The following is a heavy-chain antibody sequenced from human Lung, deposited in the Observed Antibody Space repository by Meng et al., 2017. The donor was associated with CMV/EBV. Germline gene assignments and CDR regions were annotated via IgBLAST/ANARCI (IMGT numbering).Heavy chain of an antibody. D-gene: IGHD2-2*01. Sequence: SETXSLXXTVSGGSISSSSYYWGWIRQPPGKGLEWIGSIYYSGSTYYNPSLKSRVTISVDTSKNQFSLKLSSVTAADTAVYYCARSRCSSTSCPDYWGQGTLVXVSS. V-gene: IGHV4-39*01. CDR1: GGSISSSSYY. CDR3: ARSRCSSTSCPDY. CDR2: IYYSGST. J-gene: IGHJ4*02.